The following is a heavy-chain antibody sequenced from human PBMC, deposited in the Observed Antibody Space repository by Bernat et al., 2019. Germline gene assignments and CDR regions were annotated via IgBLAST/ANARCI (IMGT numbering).Heavy chain of an antibody. V-gene: IGHV3-74*01. D-gene: IGHD3-22*01. CDR1: GFTFSSYW. CDR3: ARGGPYSSSPIDY. CDR2: INSDGSST. Sequence: EVQLVESGGGLVQPGGSLRLSCAASGFTFSSYWMHWVRQAPGKGLVWVSRINSDGSSTTYADSVKGRFTISRDNAKNTLYLQMNSPRAEDKAVYYCARGGPYSSSPIDYWGQGTLVTVSS. J-gene: IGHJ4*02.